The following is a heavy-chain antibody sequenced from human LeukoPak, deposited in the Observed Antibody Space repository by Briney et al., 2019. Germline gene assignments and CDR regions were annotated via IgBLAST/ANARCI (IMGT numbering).Heavy chain of an antibody. D-gene: IGHD6-13*01. V-gene: IGHV3-66*01. CDR2: IYSGGST. CDR1: GFTVSSDY. J-gene: IGHJ5*02. Sequence: PGGSLRLSCAASGFTVSSDYMSWVRQAPGKGLEWVSVIYSGGSTYYADSVKGRFTISRDNSKNTLYLQMNSLRAEDTAVYYCASLRSSSWYVGNWFDPWGQGTLVTVSS. CDR3: ASLRSSSWYVGNWFDP.